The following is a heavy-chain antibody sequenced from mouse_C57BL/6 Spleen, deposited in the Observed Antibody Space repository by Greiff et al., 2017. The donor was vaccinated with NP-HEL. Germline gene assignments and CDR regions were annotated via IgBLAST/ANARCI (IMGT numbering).Heavy chain of an antibody. J-gene: IGHJ4*01. CDR1: GYAFSSSW. D-gene: IGHD2-10*01. CDR2: IYPGDGDT. CDR3: ARSYYDYVAMDY. Sequence: VQLQQSGPELVKPGASVKISCKASGYAFSSSWMNWVKQRPGKGLEWIGRIYPGDGDTNYNGKFKGKATLTADKSSSTAYMQLSSLTSEDSTVYFCARSYYDYVAMDYWGQGTSVTVSS. V-gene: IGHV1-82*01.